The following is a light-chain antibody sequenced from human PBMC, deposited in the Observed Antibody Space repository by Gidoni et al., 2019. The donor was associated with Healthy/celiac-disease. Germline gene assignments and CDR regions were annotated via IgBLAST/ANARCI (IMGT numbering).Light chain of an antibody. CDR2: AAT. V-gene: IGKV1-39*01. CDR1: QRISSY. CDR3: QQSYSTPIT. J-gene: IGKJ4*01. Sequence: DIHITQSPSSLSASVGDRVTITCQASQRISSYLKWYQQKPGKAPKLLVYAATSLQSGVPSRISGSGSGTDFTLTISSQQPEDFATYYCQQSYSTPITFGGGTKVEIK.